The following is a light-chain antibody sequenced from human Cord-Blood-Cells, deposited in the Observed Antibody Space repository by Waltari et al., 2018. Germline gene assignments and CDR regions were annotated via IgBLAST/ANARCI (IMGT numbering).Light chain of an antibody. Sequence: QSALTQPASVSGSPGQSITTPCTGTSSDVGGYNYVSWYQQHPGKAPKLMIYDVSNRPSGGSNRFSGSKSGNTASLTISGLQAEDEADYYCSSYTSSSTWVFGGGTKLTVL. CDR2: DVS. V-gene: IGLV2-14*01. CDR3: SSYTSSSTWV. J-gene: IGLJ3*02. CDR1: SSDVGGYNY.